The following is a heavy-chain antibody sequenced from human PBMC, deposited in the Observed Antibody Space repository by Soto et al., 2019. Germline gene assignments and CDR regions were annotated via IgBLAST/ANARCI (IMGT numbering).Heavy chain of an antibody. D-gene: IGHD6-13*01. CDR3: ARAAMGGSSWPFDY. CDR2: IYHSGST. CDR1: GGSMSSSNW. V-gene: IGHV4-4*02. J-gene: IGHJ4*02. Sequence: TYEVCGGSMSSSNWWPWVCQPPGKGLEWIGEIYHSGSTNYNPSLKSRVTISVDKSKNQFSLKLSSVTAADTAVYYCARAAMGGSSWPFDYWGQGTLVTV.